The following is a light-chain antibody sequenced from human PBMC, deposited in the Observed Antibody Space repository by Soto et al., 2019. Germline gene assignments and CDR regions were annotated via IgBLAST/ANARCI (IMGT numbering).Light chain of an antibody. CDR1: QSISRS. J-gene: IGKJ4*01. CDR2: DAS. CDR3: QHRSNWPLT. Sequence: EIMMTQSPATLSVSPGERATLSCRASQSISRSLAWYQQKPGQAPRLLISDASTRATGIPARFSGSGSGTDFTLTISSLEPEDFAVYYCQHRSNWPLTFGGGTKVDIK. V-gene: IGKV3-11*01.